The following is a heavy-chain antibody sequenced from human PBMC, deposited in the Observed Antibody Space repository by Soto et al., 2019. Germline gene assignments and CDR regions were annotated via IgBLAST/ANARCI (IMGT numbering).Heavy chain of an antibody. V-gene: IGHV3-64D*06. J-gene: IGHJ3*02. CDR3: WKGGYMYAYSAFKI. CDR2: ISGNGNTT. Sequence: GGSLRLSCSASGFIFRRYTLYWVRQAPGKGLEFVSAISGNGNTTYYADSVKGRFTISRVNSRTTLYLQMNSTRGEDPAVYYFWKGGYMYAYSAFKIWGHGKKVTVSS. D-gene: IGHD3-16*01. CDR1: GFIFRRYT.